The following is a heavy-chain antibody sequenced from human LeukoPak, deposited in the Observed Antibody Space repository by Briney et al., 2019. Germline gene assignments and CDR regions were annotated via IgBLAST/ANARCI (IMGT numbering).Heavy chain of an antibody. CDR2: IYYSGRT. V-gene: IGHV4-39*01. J-gene: IGHJ4*02. D-gene: IGHD5-12*01. CDR1: VDSISSSSYY. CDR3: ARQVDSTYSNF. Sequence: SGTLSLTCTVSVDSISSSSYYWGWIRQAPGKGLEWIGSIYYSGRTYYNPSLKSRVTISVDTSKNQFSLRLSSVTAADTAFYYCARQVDSTYSNFWGQGTLVTVSS.